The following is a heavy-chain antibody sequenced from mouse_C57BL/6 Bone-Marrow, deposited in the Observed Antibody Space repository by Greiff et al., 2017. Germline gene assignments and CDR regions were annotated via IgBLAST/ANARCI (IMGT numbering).Heavy chain of an antibody. CDR3: ARGQFITTKGYYFDY. D-gene: IGHD1-1*01. CDR1: GFTFSDYG. V-gene: IGHV5-17*01. CDR2: ISSGSSTI. J-gene: IGHJ2*01. Sequence: DVQLVESGGGLVKPGGSLKLSCAASGFTFSDYGMHWVRQAPEKGLEWVAYISSGSSTISYADTVKGRFTISRDNAKNTLFLQMTSLRSEDTAMYYCARGQFITTKGYYFDYWGQGTTLTVSS.